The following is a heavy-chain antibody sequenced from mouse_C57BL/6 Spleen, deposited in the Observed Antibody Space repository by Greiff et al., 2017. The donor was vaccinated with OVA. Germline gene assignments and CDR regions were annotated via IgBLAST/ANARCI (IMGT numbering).Heavy chain of an antibody. D-gene: IGHD2-4*01. Sequence: EVKLVESGGGLVKPGGSLKLSCAASGFTFSDYGMHWVRQAPEKGLEWVAYISSGSSTIYYADTVKGRFTISRDNAKNTLFLQMTSLRSEDTAMYYCAIPYDYDRSGDYWGQGTSVTVSS. CDR3: AIPYDYDRSGDY. V-gene: IGHV5-17*01. CDR1: GFTFSDYG. J-gene: IGHJ4*01. CDR2: ISSGSSTI.